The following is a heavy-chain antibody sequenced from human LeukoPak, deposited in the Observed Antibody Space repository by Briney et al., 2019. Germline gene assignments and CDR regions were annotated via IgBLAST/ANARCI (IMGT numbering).Heavy chain of an antibody. CDR1: GGSFSGYY. Sequence: ETLSLTCAVYGGSFSGYYWSWIRQPPGKGLEWIGEINHSGSTNYNPSLKSRVTISVDTSKNQFSLKLSSVTAADTAVYYCASNQDGYNSNQPWAFDIWGQGTMVAASS. CDR3: ASNQDGYNSNQPWAFDI. J-gene: IGHJ3*02. D-gene: IGHD5-24*01. V-gene: IGHV4-34*01. CDR2: INHSGST.